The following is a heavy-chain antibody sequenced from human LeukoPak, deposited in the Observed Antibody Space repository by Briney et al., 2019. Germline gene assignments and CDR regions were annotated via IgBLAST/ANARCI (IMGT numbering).Heavy chain of an antibody. Sequence: SETLSLTCTVSGGSISSSSYYWGWIRQPPGKGLEWIGSIYYSGSTYYNPSLKSRVTISVDTSKNQFSLKLSSVTAADTAVYYCARINYSTYYYYYYYMDVWGKGTTVTVSS. CDR3: ARINYSTYYYYYYYMDV. V-gene: IGHV4-39*07. CDR1: GGSISSSSYY. CDR2: IYYSGST. D-gene: IGHD4-11*01. J-gene: IGHJ6*03.